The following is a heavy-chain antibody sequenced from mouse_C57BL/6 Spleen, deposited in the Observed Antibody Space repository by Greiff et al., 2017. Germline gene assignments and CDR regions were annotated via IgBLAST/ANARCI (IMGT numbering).Heavy chain of an antibody. D-gene: IGHD2-3*01. CDR3: ARDSDGYYPYWYFDV. Sequence: EVKLMESEGGLVQPGSSMKLSCTASGFTFSDYYMAWVRQVPEKGLEWVANINYDGSSTYYLDSLKSRFIISRDNAKNILYLQMSSLKSEDTATYYCARDSDGYYPYWYFDVWGTGTTVTVSS. CDR1: GFTFSDYY. CDR2: INYDGSST. V-gene: IGHV5-16*01. J-gene: IGHJ1*03.